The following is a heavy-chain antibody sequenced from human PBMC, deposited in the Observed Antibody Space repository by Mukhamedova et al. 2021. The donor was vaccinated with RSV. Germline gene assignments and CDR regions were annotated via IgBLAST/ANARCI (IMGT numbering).Heavy chain of an antibody. CDR2: ISWNSGTI. Sequence: EWVSGISWNSGTIGYADSVKGRFTISRDNAKNSLYLQMNSLRVEDTALYYCSKGGQQLAWSQGTLVTVSS. D-gene: IGHD6-13*01. J-gene: IGHJ4*02. CDR3: SKGGQQLA. V-gene: IGHV3-9*01.